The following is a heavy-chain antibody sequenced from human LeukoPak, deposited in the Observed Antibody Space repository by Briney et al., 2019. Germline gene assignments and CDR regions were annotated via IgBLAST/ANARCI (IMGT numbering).Heavy chain of an antibody. CDR3: ARDGRYYDSSGYLFFDAFDI. D-gene: IGHD3-22*01. V-gene: IGHV3-48*01. J-gene: IGHJ3*02. CDR1: GFTFSSYS. Sequence: GGSLRLSCAASGFTFSSYSMNWVRQAPGKGLEWVSYISSSSGTIYYADSVKGRFTISRDNAKNSLSLQMNSLRAEDTAVYYCARDGRYYDSSGYLFFDAFDIWGQGTMVTVSS. CDR2: ISSSSGTI.